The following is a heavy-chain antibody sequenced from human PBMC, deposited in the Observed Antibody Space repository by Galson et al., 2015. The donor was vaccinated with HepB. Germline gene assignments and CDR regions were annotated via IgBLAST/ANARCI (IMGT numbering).Heavy chain of an antibody. D-gene: IGHD6-19*01. J-gene: IGHJ1*01. Sequence: QSGAEVKKPGASVKVSCKASGYTFNSYGISWVRQAPGQGLEWMGWISGYNGNTNHAQKFQGRVTMTTDTSTSTTYMELRSLKPDDTAVYYCARDSGNSGWVLYGGYQEVGEYCQHWGQGTLVTVSS. CDR3: ARDSGNSGWVLYGGYQEVGEYCQH. CDR1: GYTFNSYG. CDR2: ISGYNGNT. V-gene: IGHV1-18*01.